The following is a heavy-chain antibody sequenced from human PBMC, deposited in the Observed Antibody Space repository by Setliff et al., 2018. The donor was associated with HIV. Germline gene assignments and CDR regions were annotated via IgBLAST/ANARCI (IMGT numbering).Heavy chain of an antibody. CDR1: GGTFSSYA. CDR3: ARFNWGNYFDY. Sequence: EASVKVSCKASGGTFSSYAISWVRQAPGQGLEWMGGIIPIFGTANYAQKFQDRVTITADESTSTAYMELSSLRSEDTAVYYCARFNWGNYFDYWGQGTLVTVSS. V-gene: IGHV1-69*13. J-gene: IGHJ4*02. D-gene: IGHD7-27*01. CDR2: IIPIFGTA.